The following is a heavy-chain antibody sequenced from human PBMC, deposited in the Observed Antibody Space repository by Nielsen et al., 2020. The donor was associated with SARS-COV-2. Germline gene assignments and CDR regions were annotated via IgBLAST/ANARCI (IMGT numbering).Heavy chain of an antibody. V-gene: IGHV3-30*03. CDR1: GFTFSSYG. D-gene: IGHD3-16*01. CDR2: ISYDGSNK. CDR3: TRESLRSGMSRYSFDS. Sequence: GESLKISCAASGFTFSSYGMHWVRQAPGKGLEWVAVISYDGSNKYYADSVKGRFTISRDNSKNTLYLHMTSLRADDTAVYFCTRESLRSGMSRYSFDSWGQGTLLTVSS. J-gene: IGHJ4*02.